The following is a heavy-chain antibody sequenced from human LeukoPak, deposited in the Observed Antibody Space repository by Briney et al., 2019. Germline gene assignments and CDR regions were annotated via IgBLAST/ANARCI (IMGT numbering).Heavy chain of an antibody. J-gene: IGHJ5*02. Sequence: TETLSLTCAVYGGSFSGYYWSWIRQPPGKGLEWIGEINHSGSTNYNPSLKSRVTISVDTSKNQFSLKLSSVTAADTAVYYCARGPIEYQLLSFDTWGQGTLVTVSS. CDR2: INHSGST. CDR3: ARGPIEYQLLSFDT. V-gene: IGHV4-34*01. D-gene: IGHD2-2*01. CDR1: GGSFSGYY.